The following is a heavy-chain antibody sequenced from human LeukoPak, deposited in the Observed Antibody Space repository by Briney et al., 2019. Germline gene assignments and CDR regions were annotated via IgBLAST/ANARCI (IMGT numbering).Heavy chain of an antibody. J-gene: IGHJ3*01. CDR3: ARKAANSGAFDV. D-gene: IGHD6-25*01. CDR1: GGSISPYC. Sequence: PSETLSLTCSVSGGSISPYCWSWIRQPPGKGLEWIGYIFYNGNTNYNPSLKSRVTISVDTSKNQFSLKLSSVTAADTAVYYCARKAANSGAFDVWGLGTMVTVSS. CDR2: IFYNGNT. V-gene: IGHV4-59*08.